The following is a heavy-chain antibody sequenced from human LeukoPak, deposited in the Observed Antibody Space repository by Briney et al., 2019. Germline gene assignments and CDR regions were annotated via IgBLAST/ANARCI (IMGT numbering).Heavy chain of an antibody. J-gene: IGHJ6*03. D-gene: IGHD3-16*01. CDR2: IHNDGSMG. CDR1: GFTFSRVG. V-gene: IGHV3-33*01. Sequence: PGGSLRLSCAPSGFTFSRVGMQWVRQAPGKGVEGVAVIHNDGSMGQYADSVKGGFTISKDSSEDTLYVQMNCLSDDDTAVSYCAREGAQFRGYLDVWGKGTTVTVSS. CDR3: AREGAQFRGYLDV.